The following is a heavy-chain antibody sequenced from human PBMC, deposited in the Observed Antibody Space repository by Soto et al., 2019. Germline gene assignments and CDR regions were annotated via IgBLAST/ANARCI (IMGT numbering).Heavy chain of an antibody. D-gene: IGHD3-22*01. CDR1: GGSIISCGYY. J-gene: IGHJ3*02. V-gene: IGHV4-30-4*08. Sequence: SETLSLTCTVSGGSIISCGYYWSWIRQHPGKGLEWIGYIYYSGSTYYNPSLKSRVTISVDTSKNQFSLKLSSVTAADTAVYYCARADMYYYDSSGYYHDAYDIWGQGTMVTVSS. CDR3: ARADMYYYDSSGYYHDAYDI. CDR2: IYYSGST.